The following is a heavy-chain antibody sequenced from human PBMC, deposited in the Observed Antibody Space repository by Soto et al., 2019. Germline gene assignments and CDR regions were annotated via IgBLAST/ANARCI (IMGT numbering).Heavy chain of an antibody. CDR1: GYTFTNYA. Sequence: ASVKVSCKASGYTFTNYAIHWVRQAPGQRLEWMGWINAGNGNTKYSQKFQGRVTMTRDTSTSTVYMELSSLRSEDTAVYYCARASVVTALRYFDYWGQGTLVTVSS. CDR3: ARASVVTALRYFDY. CDR2: INAGNGNT. V-gene: IGHV1-3*01. J-gene: IGHJ4*02. D-gene: IGHD2-21*02.